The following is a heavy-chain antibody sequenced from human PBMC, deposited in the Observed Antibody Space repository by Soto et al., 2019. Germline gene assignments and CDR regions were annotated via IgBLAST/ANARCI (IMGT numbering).Heavy chain of an antibody. CDR1: GGSISIYY. D-gene: IGHD2-15*01. Sequence: PSETLSLTCTVSGGSISIYYWSWIRQPPGKGLEWIGYIYYSGSTNYNPSLKSRVTISVDTSKNQFSLKLSSVTAADTAVYYCAGGVVVAATPFDYWGQGTLVTVSS. J-gene: IGHJ4*02. V-gene: IGHV4-59*01. CDR3: AGGVVVAATPFDY. CDR2: IYYSGST.